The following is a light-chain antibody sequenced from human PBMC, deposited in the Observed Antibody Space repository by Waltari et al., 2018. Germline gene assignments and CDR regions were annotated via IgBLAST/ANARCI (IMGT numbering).Light chain of an antibody. V-gene: IGKV4-1*01. CDR2: WAA. J-gene: IGKJ1*01. CDR1: QSIFLSSTNKSY. Sequence: DIVMTQSTDSLAVSLGERAPINCKSSQSIFLSSTNKSYLALYQQKPGQSPKLVIYWAATRESGVPDRFSGSGSGTDFTLTISSLQAEDVSVYYCQQYYSNPRTFGQGTKVEIK. CDR3: QQYYSNPRT.